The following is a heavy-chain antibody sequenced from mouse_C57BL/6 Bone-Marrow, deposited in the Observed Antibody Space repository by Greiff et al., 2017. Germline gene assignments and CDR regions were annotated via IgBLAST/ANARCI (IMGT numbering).Heavy chain of an antibody. CDR3: AGRGVVATPDWYFEV. Sequence: EVKVVESGGDLVKPGGSLKLSCAASGFTFSSYGMSWVRQTPDKRLEWVATISSGGSYTYYPDSVKGRFTISRDNAKNTLYLQMSRLKSEDTAMYDCAGRGVVATPDWYFEVWGTGTTVTVSA. D-gene: IGHD1-1*01. J-gene: IGHJ1*03. CDR1: GFTFSSYG. CDR2: ISSGGSYT. V-gene: IGHV5-6*02.